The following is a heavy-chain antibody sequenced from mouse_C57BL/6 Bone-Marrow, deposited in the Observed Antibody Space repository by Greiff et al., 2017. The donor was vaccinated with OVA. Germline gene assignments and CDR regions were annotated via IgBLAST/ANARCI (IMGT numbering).Heavy chain of an antibody. Sequence: VQLVESGAELVRPGASVKLSCKASGYTFTDYYINWVKQRPGQGLEWIARIYPGSGNTYYNEKFKGKATLTAEKSSSTAYMQLSSLTSEDSAVYFCARKNRSYWYFDVWGTGTTVTVSS. V-gene: IGHV1-76*01. CDR2: IYPGSGNT. CDR3: ARKNRSYWYFDV. J-gene: IGHJ1*03. CDR1: GYTFTDYY.